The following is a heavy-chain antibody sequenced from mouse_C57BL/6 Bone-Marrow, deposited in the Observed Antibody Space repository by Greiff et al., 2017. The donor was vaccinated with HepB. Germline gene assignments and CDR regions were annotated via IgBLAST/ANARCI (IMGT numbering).Heavy chain of an antibody. Sequence: VKVVESGAELARPGASVKPSCKASGYTFTSYGISWVKQRTGQGLEWIGEIYPRSGNTYYNEKFKGKATLTADKSSSTAYMELRSLTSEDSAVYYCARPPYWGQGTTLTVSS. V-gene: IGHV1-81*01. CDR3: ARPPY. CDR2: IYPRSGNT. J-gene: IGHJ2*01. CDR1: GYTFTSYG. D-gene: IGHD6-1*01.